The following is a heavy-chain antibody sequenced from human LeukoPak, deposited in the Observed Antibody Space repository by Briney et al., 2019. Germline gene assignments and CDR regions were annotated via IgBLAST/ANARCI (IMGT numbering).Heavy chain of an antibody. CDR3: ARGGGSGWHGPDY. J-gene: IGHJ4*02. CDR1: GFTFSSYG. Sequence: GGSLRLSCAVSGFTFSSYGMNWVRQAPGKGLEWVSYISSSSSIIYYADSVKGRFSISRDNAKNSLYLEMNSLRVEDTAVYYCARGGGSGWHGPDYWGQGTLVTVSS. D-gene: IGHD6-19*01. CDR2: ISSSSSII. V-gene: IGHV3-48*01.